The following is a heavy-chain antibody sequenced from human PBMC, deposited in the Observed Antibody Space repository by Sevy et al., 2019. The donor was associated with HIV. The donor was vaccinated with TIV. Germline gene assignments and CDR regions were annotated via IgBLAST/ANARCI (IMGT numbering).Heavy chain of an antibody. CDR3: ATYSDYGGAFDP. V-gene: IGHV1-2*02. CDR1: GYTFTAHY. CDR2: INPNSGGT. Sequence: ASVKVSCKAFGYTFTAHYMHCVRLVPGQGLEWMGWINPNSGGTKYAQKFQGRVTMTRDTSISTAYMEMSRLRSDDTALYYCATYSDYGGAFDPWGQGTLVTVSS. J-gene: IGHJ5*02. D-gene: IGHD5-12*01.